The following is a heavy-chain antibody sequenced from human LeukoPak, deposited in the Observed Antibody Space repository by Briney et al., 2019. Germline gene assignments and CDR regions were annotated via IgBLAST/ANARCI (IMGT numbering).Heavy chain of an antibody. CDR3: VRDLLNNNYYAMDV. CDR2: IRSKADSYAT. V-gene: IGHV3-73*01. J-gene: IGHJ6*04. CDR1: GFTFSGSA. D-gene: IGHD1/OR15-1a*01. Sequence: VGSLRLSCAASGFTFSGSAMHWVRQASGKGLEWVGRIRSKADSYATVYAASVKGRFTVSRDDSENTAYLQMIGLKTEDTAVYYCVRDLLNNNYYAMDVWGKGTTVTVFS.